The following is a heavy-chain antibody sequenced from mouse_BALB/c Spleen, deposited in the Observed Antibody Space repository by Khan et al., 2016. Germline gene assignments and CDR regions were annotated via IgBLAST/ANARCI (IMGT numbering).Heavy chain of an antibody. V-gene: IGHV5-4*02. D-gene: IGHD2-4*01. CDR3: AREGLRRGFAY. CDR2: ISDGGSYT. Sequence: EVELVESGGGLVKPGGSLKLSCAASGFTFSDYYMYWVRQTPEKRLEWVATISDGGSYTYYPDSVKGRFTISRDNTKTTLYLQMSSLKSEDTAMYYCAREGLRRGFAYWGQGTLVTVSA. J-gene: IGHJ3*01. CDR1: GFTFSDYY.